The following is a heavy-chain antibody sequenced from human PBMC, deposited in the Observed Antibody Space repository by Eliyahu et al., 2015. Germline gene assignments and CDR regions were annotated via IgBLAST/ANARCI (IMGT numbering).Heavy chain of an antibody. J-gene: IGHJ4*02. CDR3: ARDPGSGSLAVFDY. D-gene: IGHD1-26*01. V-gene: IGHV1-18*01. CDR1: GYIFSNYG. CDR2: INSYNGNT. Sequence: QVQLVQSGAEVKKPGASVKVSCKASGYIFSNYGIAWMRQAPGQGLEWMGWINSYNGNTNYAQNFQGRVTLSTDTSTSTAYMELRSLTSDDTAVYYCARDPGSGSLAVFDYWGQGTLVTVSS.